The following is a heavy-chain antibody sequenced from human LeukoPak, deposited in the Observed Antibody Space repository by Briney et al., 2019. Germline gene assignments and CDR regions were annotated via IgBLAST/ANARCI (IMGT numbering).Heavy chain of an antibody. V-gene: IGHV1-69*13. CDR3: ATETGTNGVDAFDI. D-gene: IGHD1-7*01. J-gene: IGHJ3*02. CDR2: IIPIFGTA. CDR1: GGTFSSYA. Sequence: GASVKVSCKASGGTFSSYAISWVRQAPGQGLEWMGGIIPIFGTANYAQKFQGRVTITADESTSTAYMELSSLRSEDTAVYYCATETGTNGVDAFDIWGQGTMVTVSS.